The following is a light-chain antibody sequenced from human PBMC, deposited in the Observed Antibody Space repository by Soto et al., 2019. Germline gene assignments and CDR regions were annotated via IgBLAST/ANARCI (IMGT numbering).Light chain of an antibody. Sequence: QSVLTQPASVSGSPGQSITISCTGTSSDVGAYNYVSWYQQHPGKAPKLMIFEVSDRPSGVSNRFSGSKSGNTASLTISGLQAEDEGDYYCSSYTSSNTLVFGGGTKLTVL. CDR3: SSYTSSNTLV. CDR2: EVS. J-gene: IGLJ2*01. CDR1: SSDVGAYNY. V-gene: IGLV2-14*01.